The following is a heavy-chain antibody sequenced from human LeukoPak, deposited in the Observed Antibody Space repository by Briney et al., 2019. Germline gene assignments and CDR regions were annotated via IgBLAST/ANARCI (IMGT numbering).Heavy chain of an antibody. Sequence: ASVKVSCKASRYTFTGYYMHWVRQAPGQGLEWMGWIDPNSGGTNYAQKFQGRVTMTRDTSISTAYMELSRLSFDDTAVYYCARVRIAVRFVTNDAFDIWGQGTMVTVSS. CDR2: IDPNSGGT. D-gene: IGHD6-6*01. CDR3: ARVRIAVRFVTNDAFDI. V-gene: IGHV1-2*02. CDR1: RYTFTGYY. J-gene: IGHJ3*02.